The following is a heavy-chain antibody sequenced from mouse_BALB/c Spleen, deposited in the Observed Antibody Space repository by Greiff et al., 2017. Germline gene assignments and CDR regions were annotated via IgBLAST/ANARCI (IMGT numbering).Heavy chain of an antibody. CDR1: GYTFTSYW. Sequence: VQLQQSGAELARPGASVKLSCKASGYTFTSYWMQWVKQRPGQGLEWIGAIYPGDGDTRYTQKFKGKATLTADKSSSTAYMQLSSLASEDSAVYYCARRRGIYDDYDEYAMDYWGQGTSVTVSS. J-gene: IGHJ4*01. D-gene: IGHD2-4*01. CDR3: ARRRGIYDDYDEYAMDY. CDR2: IYPGDGDT. V-gene: IGHV1-87*01.